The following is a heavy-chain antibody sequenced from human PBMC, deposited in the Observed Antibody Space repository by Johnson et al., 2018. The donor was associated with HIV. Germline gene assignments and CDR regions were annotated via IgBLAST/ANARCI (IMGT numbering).Heavy chain of an antibody. Sequence: QVQLVESGGGVVQPGRSLRLSCAASGFSFSSYAMHWVRQSPGKGLEWVAVISYDGSNEYYADSVKGRFTISRDNSKNTLYLQMNSLRAEDTAVYYCAKDLSSSDLFDAFDIWGQGTMVTVSS. CDR1: GFSFSSYA. D-gene: IGHD6-6*01. J-gene: IGHJ3*02. V-gene: IGHV3-30*18. CDR3: AKDLSSSDLFDAFDI. CDR2: ISYDGSNE.